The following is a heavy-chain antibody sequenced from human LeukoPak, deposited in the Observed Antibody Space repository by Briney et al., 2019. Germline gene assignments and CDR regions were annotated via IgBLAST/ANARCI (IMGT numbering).Heavy chain of an antibody. Sequence: GGSLRLPCAASGFTFSSYPLHWVRQAPGRGLEWVTLISYDGSKIYYADSVKGRFTISRDNSKNTLYLQMNSLRAEDTAVYYCARESGWGLPHAFDFWGQGTMITVSS. CDR2: ISYDGSKI. CDR1: GFTFSSYP. J-gene: IGHJ3*01. D-gene: IGHD3-10*01. CDR3: ARESGWGLPHAFDF. V-gene: IGHV3-30-3*01.